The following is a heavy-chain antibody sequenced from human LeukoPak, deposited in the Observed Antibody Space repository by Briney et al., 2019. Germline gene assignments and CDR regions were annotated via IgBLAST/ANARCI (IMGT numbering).Heavy chain of an antibody. CDR1: GYTFADYF. V-gene: IGHV1-2*06. CDR2: INANSGGT. Sequence: ASMKVSCKPSGYTFADYFIHWVRQAPGQGLEWMGRINANSGGTEYEQKFQGRVTMTRDTSISTAYVEVNWLISDDTAIYYCARDVSSTPNWEFDYWGQGTLVTVSS. J-gene: IGHJ4*02. CDR3: ARDVSSTPNWEFDY. D-gene: IGHD1-26*01.